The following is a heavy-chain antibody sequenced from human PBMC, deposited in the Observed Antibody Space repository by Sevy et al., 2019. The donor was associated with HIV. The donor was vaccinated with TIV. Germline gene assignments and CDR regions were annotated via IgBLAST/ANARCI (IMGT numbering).Heavy chain of an antibody. Sequence: GGSLRLSCAASEFTFDDYARHWVRQVPGKGLEWVSGISWNSNSIGYADSVKGRVTISRDNAKKSLYLHMNSLRTEDSALYYCAKATDPDYDFWSGIDHYYYAMDVWGQGTTVTVSS. V-gene: IGHV3-9*01. D-gene: IGHD3-3*01. J-gene: IGHJ6*02. CDR1: EFTFDDYA. CDR2: ISWNSNSI. CDR3: AKATDPDYDFWSGIDHYYYAMDV.